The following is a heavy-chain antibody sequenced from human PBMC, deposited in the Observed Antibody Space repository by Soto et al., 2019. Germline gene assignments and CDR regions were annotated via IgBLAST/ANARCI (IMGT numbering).Heavy chain of an antibody. J-gene: IGHJ3*02. Sequence: QSQTLSLTCAISGDSVSSNSAAWNWIRQSPSRGLEWLGRTYYRSKWYNDYAVSVKSRITINPDTSKNQFSLQLNSVTPEDTAVYYCAGYSSSWYRDAFDIWGQGTMVTVSS. CDR1: GDSVSSNSAA. D-gene: IGHD6-13*01. CDR3: AGYSSSWYRDAFDI. V-gene: IGHV6-1*01. CDR2: TYYRSKWYN.